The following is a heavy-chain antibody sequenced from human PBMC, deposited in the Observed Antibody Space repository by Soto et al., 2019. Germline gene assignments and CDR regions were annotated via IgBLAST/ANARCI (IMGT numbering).Heavy chain of an antibody. CDR2: INAGNGNT. CDR3: ARDIPAAGNYYFDY. Sequence: QVQLVQSGAEVKKPGASVKVSCKASGYTFTSYAMHWVRQAPGQRLEWMGWINAGNGNTKYSQKFQGRVTITRDTSASTAYMELSSLRSEDTAVYYCARDIPAAGNYYFDYWGQGTLVTVSS. J-gene: IGHJ4*02. V-gene: IGHV1-3*01. D-gene: IGHD6-13*01. CDR1: GYTFTSYA.